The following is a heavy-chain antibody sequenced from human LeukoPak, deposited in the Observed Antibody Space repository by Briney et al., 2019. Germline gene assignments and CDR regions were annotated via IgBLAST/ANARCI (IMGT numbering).Heavy chain of an antibody. V-gene: IGHV3-30-3*01. D-gene: IGHD4-17*01. CDR2: TSYDGSNK. Sequence: GGSLGLSCAASGFTVSSNYMSWVRQAPGKGLEWVAVTSYDGSNKYYAESVKGRFTISRDNSKNTLYLQMNSLRAEDAAVYYCARDHDYGDYRPDYWGQGTLVTVSS. J-gene: IGHJ4*02. CDR3: ARDHDYGDYRPDY. CDR1: GFTVSSNY.